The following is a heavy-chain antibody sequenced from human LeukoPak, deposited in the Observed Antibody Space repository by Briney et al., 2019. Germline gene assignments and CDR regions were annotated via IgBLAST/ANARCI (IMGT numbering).Heavy chain of an antibody. Sequence: GGSLRLSCAASGFTFSSYAMSWVRQAPGKGLEWVSAISGSGGSTYYADSVKGRFTISRDNAKNSLYLQMNSLRAEDTAVYYCAKDKRAKDYYYYGMDVWGQGTTVTVSS. CDR1: GFTFSSYA. CDR2: ISGSGGST. V-gene: IGHV3-23*01. D-gene: IGHD6-25*01. J-gene: IGHJ6*02. CDR3: AKDKRAKDYYYYGMDV.